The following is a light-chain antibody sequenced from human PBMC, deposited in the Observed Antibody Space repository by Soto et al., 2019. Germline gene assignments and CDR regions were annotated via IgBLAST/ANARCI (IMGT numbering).Light chain of an antibody. V-gene: IGKV3-20*01. CDR1: QSVSSSY. CDR3: QQYGSSLWT. Sequence: ESVLTQSPGTLSLSPRERATVSCRASQSVSSSYLAWYQQKPGQAPRLLIYGASSRATGIPDRFSGSGSGTDFTLTISRLEPEDFAVYYCQQYGSSLWTFGPGTKVEIK. CDR2: GAS. J-gene: IGKJ1*01.